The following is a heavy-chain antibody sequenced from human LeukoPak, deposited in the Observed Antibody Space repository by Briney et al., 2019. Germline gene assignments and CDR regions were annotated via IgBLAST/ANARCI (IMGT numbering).Heavy chain of an antibody. J-gene: IGHJ5*02. D-gene: IGHD3-10*02. CDR2: ISGDGGST. Sequence: PGGSLRLSCAASGFTFDDYAMHWVRQAPGKGLEWVSLISGDGGSTYYADSVKGRFTISRDNSKNSLYLQMNSLRTEDTALCYCAKDATFGELLTWGQGTLVTVSS. V-gene: IGHV3-43*02. CDR3: AKDATFGELLT. CDR1: GFTFDDYA.